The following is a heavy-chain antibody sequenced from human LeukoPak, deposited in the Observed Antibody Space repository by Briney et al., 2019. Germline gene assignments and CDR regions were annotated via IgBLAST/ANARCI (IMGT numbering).Heavy chain of an antibody. CDR3: AKGVRITMVRGAFDS. CDR1: GFTFSNYA. D-gene: IGHD3-10*01. Sequence: GGSLRLSCAASGFTFSNYAMSWVRQAPGKGLEWVSSINGRGGSTYYADSVKGRFTISRDNAKNSLYLQMNSLRAEDTALYYCAKGVRITMVRGAFDSWGQGTMVTVSS. CDR2: INGRGGST. V-gene: IGHV3-23*01. J-gene: IGHJ3*02.